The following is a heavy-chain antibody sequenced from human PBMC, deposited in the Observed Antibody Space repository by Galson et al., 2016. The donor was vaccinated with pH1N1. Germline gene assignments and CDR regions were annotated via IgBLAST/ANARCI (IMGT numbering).Heavy chain of an antibody. CDR3: ARFACGDYTRFFDY. V-gene: IGHV4-30-4*01. CDR2: IYYSGST. Sequence: TLSLTCTVSGGSISSDDYYWSWIRQPPGKGLEWIGYIYYSGSTYYNPSLKSRVTISVDTSRNQFSLKLSSVTAADTAVYYCARFACGDYTRFFDYWGQGTLVTVSS. D-gene: IGHD4-17*01. CDR1: GGSISSDDYY. J-gene: IGHJ4*02.